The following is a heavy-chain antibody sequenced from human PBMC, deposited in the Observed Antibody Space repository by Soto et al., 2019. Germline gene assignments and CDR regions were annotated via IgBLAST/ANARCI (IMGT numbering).Heavy chain of an antibody. D-gene: IGHD6-6*01. CDR2: IVPIFGTA. V-gene: IGHV1-69*13. CDR1: GGTFSSYA. Sequence: SVTVSCKASGGTFSSYAITWVRQAPGQGLEWIGGIVPIFGTAHYAQKFQGRVTITADESTSTAYMERSSLRSEDTAVYYCARRAYSSSSFYYYGMDVWGQGTTVTVSS. CDR3: ARRAYSSSSFYYYGMDV. J-gene: IGHJ6*02.